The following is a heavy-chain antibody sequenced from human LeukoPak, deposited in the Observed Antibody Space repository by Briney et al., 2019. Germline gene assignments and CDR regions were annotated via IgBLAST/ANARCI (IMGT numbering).Heavy chain of an antibody. Sequence: GGSLRLSCAASGFTVSSNYMSWVRQAPGKGLEWVSVIYSGGSTYYADSVKGRFTISRDNSKNTLYLQMNSLRAEDTAVYYCARRGAAAGRGPVGFYYYYYMDVRGKGTTVTISS. V-gene: IGHV3-66*04. CDR1: GFTVSSNY. CDR3: ARRGAAAGRGPVGFYYYYYMDV. CDR2: IYSGGST. D-gene: IGHD6-13*01. J-gene: IGHJ6*03.